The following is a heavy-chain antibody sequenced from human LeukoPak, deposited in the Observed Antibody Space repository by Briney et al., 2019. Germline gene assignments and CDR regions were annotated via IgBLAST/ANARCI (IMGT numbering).Heavy chain of an antibody. D-gene: IGHD3-16*01. CDR1: GYHFTDYY. CDR2: INPKSGGT. CDR3: ARTREGVWGSYSP. Sequence: ASVKVSCKASGYHFTDYYIHWVRLAPGQGLEWMGWINPKSGGTHYAQKFQGRVSMTRDTSINTVYLELSNLRSNDTAVYYCARTREGVWGSYSPWGQGTLVTVSS. V-gene: IGHV1-2*02. J-gene: IGHJ4*02.